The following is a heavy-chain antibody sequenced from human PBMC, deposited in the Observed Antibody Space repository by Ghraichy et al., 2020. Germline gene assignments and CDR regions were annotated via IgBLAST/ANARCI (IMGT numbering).Heavy chain of an antibody. CDR3: ARDPIGGWEPPPFDY. CDR1: GYTFTGYY. D-gene: IGHD1-26*01. J-gene: IGHJ4*02. CDR2: INPNNDVT. Sequence: ASVKVSCKTSGYTFTGYYIHWVRQAPGQGLEWMGRINPNNDVTIYAQKFQGRVTMTRDTSISTAYMELSRLRSDDTAVYYCARDPIGGWEPPPFDYWGQGILVAVSS. V-gene: IGHV1-2*06.